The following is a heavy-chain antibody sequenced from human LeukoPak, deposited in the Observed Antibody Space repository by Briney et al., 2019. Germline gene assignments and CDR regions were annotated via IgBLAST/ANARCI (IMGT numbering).Heavy chain of an antibody. J-gene: IGHJ4*02. D-gene: IGHD6-13*01. CDR2: ITISSTTI. CDR3: ARETPDSSSWTVFDY. Sequence: SGGSLRLSCAASGFTFKNYNMNWVRQAPGKGLEWISYITISSTTIYYADSVKGRFTISRDSAKNSLYLQMNSLRVEDTAVYYCARETPDSSSWTVFDYWGQGTLVTVSS. V-gene: IGHV3-48*01. CDR1: GFTFKNYN.